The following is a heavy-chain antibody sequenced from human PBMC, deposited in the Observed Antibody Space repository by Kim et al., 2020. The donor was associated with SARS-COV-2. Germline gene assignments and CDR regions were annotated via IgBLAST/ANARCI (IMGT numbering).Heavy chain of an antibody. J-gene: IGHJ5*02. Sequence: VKGRFTISRDNSKNTLYLQMNSLRAEDTAVYYCAKSLSSSWSHDVSWFDPWGQGTLVTVSS. D-gene: IGHD6-13*01. CDR3: AKSLSSSWSHDVSWFDP. V-gene: IGHV3-23*01.